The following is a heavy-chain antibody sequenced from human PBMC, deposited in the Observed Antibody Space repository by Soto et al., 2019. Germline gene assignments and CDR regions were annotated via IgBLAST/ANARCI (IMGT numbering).Heavy chain of an antibody. CDR3: ARAAKALDSGYQTPYFDY. D-gene: IGHD3-22*01. V-gene: IGHV4-31*03. J-gene: IGHJ4*02. Sequence: NPSETLSLTCTVSGGSISSGGYYWSWIRQHPGKGLEWIGYIYYSGSTYYNPSLKSRVTISVDTSKNQFSLKLSSVTAADTAVYYCARAAKALDSGYQTPYFDYWGQGTLVTVSS. CDR1: GGSISSGGYY. CDR2: IYYSGST.